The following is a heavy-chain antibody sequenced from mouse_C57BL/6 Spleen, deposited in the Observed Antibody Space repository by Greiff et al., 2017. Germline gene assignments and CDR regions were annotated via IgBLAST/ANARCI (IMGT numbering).Heavy chain of an antibody. CDR3: TTPLRRGGFDY. V-gene: IGHV14-4*01. D-gene: IGHD1-2*01. Sequence: VQLQQSGAELVRPGASVKLSCTASGFNIKDDYMHWVKQRPEQGLEWIGWIDPENGDTAYASKFQGKATITADTSSNTAYLQLSSLTSEDTAVYYCTTPLRRGGFDYWGQGTTLTVSS. CDR1: GFNIKDDY. CDR2: IDPENGDT. J-gene: IGHJ2*01.